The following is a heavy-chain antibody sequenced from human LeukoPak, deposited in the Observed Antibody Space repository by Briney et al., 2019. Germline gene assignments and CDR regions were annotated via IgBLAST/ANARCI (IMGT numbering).Heavy chain of an antibody. CDR2: ISPNGIT. CDR1: GGSIRTVY. J-gene: IGHJ4*02. V-gene: IGHV4-4*07. D-gene: IGHD2-8*02. CDR3: AIVESTAWFYFDY. Sequence: SETLSLTCSVSGGSIRTVYWMWIRQPAGKGLEWIGRISPNGITDYNPSLKSRVIMSIDTSMNQFSLKLTSVTAADTAVYYCAIVESTAWFYFDYWGQGTLVTVSS.